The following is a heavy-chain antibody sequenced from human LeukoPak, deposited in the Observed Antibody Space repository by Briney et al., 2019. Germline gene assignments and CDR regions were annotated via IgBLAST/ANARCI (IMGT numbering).Heavy chain of an antibody. CDR3: ARGPNYDFWGGNYYYYMDV. Sequence: ASVKVSCKASGYTFTNYDINWVRQAPGQGLEWMGWMNPNSGSTGYAQKFRGRVTMTRDTSISTAYMELSSLKSEDAAVYYCARGPNYDFWGGNYYYYMDVWGKGTTVTVS. CDR1: GYTFTNYD. CDR2: MNPNSGST. J-gene: IGHJ6*03. D-gene: IGHD3-3*01. V-gene: IGHV1-8*01.